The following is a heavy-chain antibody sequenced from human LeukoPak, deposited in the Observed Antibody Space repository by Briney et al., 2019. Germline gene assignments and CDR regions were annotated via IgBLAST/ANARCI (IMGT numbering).Heavy chain of an antibody. D-gene: IGHD1-7*01. CDR1: GGSFSNYY. Sequence: QASETLSLTCAVYGGSFSNYYWTWIRQPPGKGLEWIGEINHSGSARYNPSLKSRVIISVDTSKNQFSLKLSSVTAADTAIYYCTGELAGTTVHYWGQGILVTVSS. J-gene: IGHJ4*02. CDR2: INHSGSA. CDR3: TGELAGTTVHY. V-gene: IGHV4-34*01.